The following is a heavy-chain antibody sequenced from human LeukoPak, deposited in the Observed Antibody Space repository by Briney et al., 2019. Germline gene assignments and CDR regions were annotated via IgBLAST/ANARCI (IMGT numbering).Heavy chain of an antibody. CDR3: ARTPRYSSGWYHYFDY. V-gene: IGHV3-53*01. D-gene: IGHD6-19*01. J-gene: IGHJ4*02. Sequence: GGSLRLSCAASGFTVSSNYMSWVRQAPGKGLEWVSIIYSGGGTYYADSVKGRFTISRDSSKNTLYLQMNSLRAEDTAVYYCARTPRYSSGWYHYFDYWGQGTLVTVSS. CDR1: GFTVSSNY. CDR2: IYSGGGT.